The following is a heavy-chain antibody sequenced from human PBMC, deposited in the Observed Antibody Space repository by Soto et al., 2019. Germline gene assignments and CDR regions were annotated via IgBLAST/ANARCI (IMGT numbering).Heavy chain of an antibody. CDR1: GFTFDDYA. D-gene: IGHD6-13*01. J-gene: IGHJ1*01. Sequence: GGSLRRSCAASGFTFDDYAMHWVRQVPGKGLEWVSGINWNSGSIGYGDSVKGRFAISRDNAKNSLHLQMNSLSAEDTAFYYCVKDESINWYSGHFRHWGQGTLVTVSS. CDR2: INWNSGSI. CDR3: VKDESINWYSGHFRH. V-gene: IGHV3-9*01.